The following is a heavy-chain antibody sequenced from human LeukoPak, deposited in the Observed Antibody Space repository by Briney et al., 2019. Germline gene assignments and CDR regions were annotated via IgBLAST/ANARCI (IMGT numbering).Heavy chain of an antibody. Sequence: GGSLRLSCAASGLTFSHYGMHWVRQSPGKGLDWVALIWNDGSKKYYADSVQGRFTISRDNAKNTLYLQMDSLRAEDTAVYYCTMWGGSSYIEYFQHWGQGTLVTVSS. J-gene: IGHJ1*01. CDR1: GLTFSHYG. D-gene: IGHD1-26*01. CDR2: IWNDGSKK. V-gene: IGHV3-33*01. CDR3: TMWGGSSYIEYFQH.